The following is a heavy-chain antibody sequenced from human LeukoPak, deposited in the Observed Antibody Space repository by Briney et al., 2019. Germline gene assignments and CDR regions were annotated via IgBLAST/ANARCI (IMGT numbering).Heavy chain of an antibody. V-gene: IGHV4-59*08. Sequence: SETLSLTCTVSGGSISSYYWSWIRQPPGKGLEWIGNIYYRGGTNYNPSLKSRLTISVDTSKNQFSLKLSSVPAADTAVYYCAASELQLFPFDYWGQGTLVTVSS. CDR1: GGSISSYY. D-gene: IGHD3-10*01. J-gene: IGHJ4*02. CDR3: AASELQLFPFDY. CDR2: IYYRGGT.